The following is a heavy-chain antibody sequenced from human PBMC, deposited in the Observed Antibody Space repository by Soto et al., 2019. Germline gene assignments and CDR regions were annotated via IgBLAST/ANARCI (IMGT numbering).Heavy chain of an antibody. Sequence: QVQLVESGGGVVQPGRSLRLSCAASGFTFSSYAMHWVRQAPGKGLEWVAVISYDGSNKFYADSVKGRFTISRDNSKNTFYLQMNRLRAEDTAVYYCAREVIINPYYYYGMDVWGQGTTVTVSS. V-gene: IGHV3-30-3*01. CDR3: AREVIINPYYYYGMDV. D-gene: IGHD3-9*01. J-gene: IGHJ6*02. CDR1: GFTFSSYA. CDR2: ISYDGSNK.